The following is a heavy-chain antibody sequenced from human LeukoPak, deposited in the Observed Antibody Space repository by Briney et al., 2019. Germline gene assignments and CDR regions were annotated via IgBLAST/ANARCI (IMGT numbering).Heavy chain of an antibody. CDR1: RGSLSHFH. CDR3: AKGETVTTSPFDH. V-gene: IGHV4-59*01. Sequence: SETLSLTPAVSRGSLSHFHWNCVRQPPRTGLEWSGSLFYNKDATYNPSVQRRVTMSIATSKSQFSLRLTSVTAADTDVYYCAKGETVTTSPFDHGGQGLLVTVSS. CDR2: LFYNKDA. J-gene: IGHJ4*02. D-gene: IGHD4-17*01.